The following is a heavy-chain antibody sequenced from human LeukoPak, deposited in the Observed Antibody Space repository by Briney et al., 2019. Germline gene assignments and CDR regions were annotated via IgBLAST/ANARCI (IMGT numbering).Heavy chain of an antibody. Sequence: SETLSLTCTVSGGSVSSGSYYWSWIRQPPGKGLEWIGYIYYSGSTNYNPSLKSRVTISVDTSKNQFSLKLSSVTAADTAVHYCARDIGSSWGVMEFDYWGQGTLVTVSS. D-gene: IGHD6-13*01. J-gene: IGHJ4*02. CDR3: ARDIGSSWGVMEFDY. V-gene: IGHV4-61*01. CDR2: IYYSGST. CDR1: GGSVSSGSYY.